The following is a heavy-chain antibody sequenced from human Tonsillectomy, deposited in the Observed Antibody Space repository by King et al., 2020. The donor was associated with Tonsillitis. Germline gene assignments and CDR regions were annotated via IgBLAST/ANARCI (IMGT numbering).Heavy chain of an antibody. Sequence: VQLVESGAEVKKPGASVKVSCKASGYSFTNYGISWVRQAPGQGLEWMGWISTYNGKTNYAQKLQGRVTMTTDTSTSTAYMELRSLRSDDTAEYYCPRDLYYDYGSGGSDYYYMDVWGKGTTVTVSS. CDR1: GYSFTNYG. CDR2: ISTYNGKT. D-gene: IGHD3-10*01. V-gene: IGHV1-18*01. J-gene: IGHJ6*03. CDR3: PRDLYYDYGSGGSDYYYMDV.